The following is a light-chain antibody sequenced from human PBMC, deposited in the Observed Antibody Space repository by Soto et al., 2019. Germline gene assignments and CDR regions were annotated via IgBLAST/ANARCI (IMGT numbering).Light chain of an antibody. J-gene: IGKJ2*01. CDR2: KAS. V-gene: IGKV1-5*03. Sequence: DIQMTQSPSTLSASVGDRVTITCRASQSISSWLASYQQKPGKAPKLLIYKASSLESGVPSRFSGSGSGTEFTLTISSLQPDDFATYYRQQYNSYSRMYTFGQGTKLEIK. CDR3: QQYNSYSRMYT. CDR1: QSISSW.